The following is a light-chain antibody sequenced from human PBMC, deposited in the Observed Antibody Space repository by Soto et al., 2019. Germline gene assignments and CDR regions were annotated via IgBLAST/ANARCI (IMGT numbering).Light chain of an antibody. CDR2: ATS. CDR1: QDISSW. J-gene: IGKJ3*01. CDR3: QQANGFPFT. Sequence: DLQMTQSPSSVSASVGDRVTITCRASQDISSWLAWYQQKPGKAPKLLIYATSSLQSGVPSRFSGSGSGTDFTLTISSPQPEDLATYYCQQANGFPFTFGPGTKVIIK. V-gene: IGKV1D-12*01.